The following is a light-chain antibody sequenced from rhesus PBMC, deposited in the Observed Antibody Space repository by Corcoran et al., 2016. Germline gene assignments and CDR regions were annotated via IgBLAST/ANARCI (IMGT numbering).Light chain of an antibody. J-gene: IGKJ1*01. CDR1: QGINKE. CDR3: LQDYTNPWT. CDR2: AAS. Sequence: DIQMTQSPSSLSASVGDRVTVTCRASQGINKELSGYQQKPEKAPTPLTYAASSWQTGVSSRVSGSGSGTDFTLPISSLQPEDVGTYYCLQDYTNPWTFGQGTKVEIK. V-gene: IGKV1-94*01.